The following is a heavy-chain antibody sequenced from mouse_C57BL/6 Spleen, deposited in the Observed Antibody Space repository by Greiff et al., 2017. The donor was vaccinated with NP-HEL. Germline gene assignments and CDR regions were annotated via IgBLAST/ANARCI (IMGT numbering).Heavy chain of an antibody. CDR1: GYTFTSYW. Sequence: QVQLQQPGAELVKPGASVKLSCKASGYTFTSYWMQWVKQRPGQGLEWIGEIDPSASYTNYNQKFKGKATLTVDKSSSTAYMQLSSLRSQDSAVYDCARKEGYYYGRRDYWGQGTTLTVSS. CDR3: ARKEGYYYGRRDY. V-gene: IGHV1-50*01. J-gene: IGHJ2*01. CDR2: IDPSASYT. D-gene: IGHD1-1*01.